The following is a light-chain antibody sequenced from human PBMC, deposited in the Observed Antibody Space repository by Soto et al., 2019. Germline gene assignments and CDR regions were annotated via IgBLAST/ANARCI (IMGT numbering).Light chain of an antibody. V-gene: IGLV1-47*01. CDR1: SSNIGSNY. CDR2: RNN. CDR3: AAWDDSLSGVE. Sequence: QSVLTQPPSASGTPGQRVTISCSGSSSNIGSNYVYWYQQLPGTVPQLLIYRNNERPSGVPDRFSGSKSGTSASLAISGLRSEDEADYYCAAWDDSLSGVEFGGGTKVTVL. J-gene: IGLJ2*01.